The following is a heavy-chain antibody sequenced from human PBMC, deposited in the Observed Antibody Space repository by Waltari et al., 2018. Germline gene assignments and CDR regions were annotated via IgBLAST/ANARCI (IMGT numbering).Heavy chain of an antibody. J-gene: IGHJ3*02. Sequence: EVQLVESGGGLVQPGGSVRLSCAASGFTFSTYNMNWVRQAPGKGLECVSYISRSTGTRNYADGVKGRFTISRDKAQNSLYLQLSSLRAEDTAVYYCVGDPDSTMVRGVIHDAFDIWGQGTMVTGSS. CDR3: VGDPDSTMVRGVIHDAFDI. CDR1: GFTFSTYN. V-gene: IGHV3-48*01. CDR2: ISRSTGTR. D-gene: IGHD3-10*01.